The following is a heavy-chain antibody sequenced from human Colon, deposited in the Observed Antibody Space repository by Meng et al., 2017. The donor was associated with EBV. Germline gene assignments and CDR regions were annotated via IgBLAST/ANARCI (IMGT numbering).Heavy chain of an antibody. Sequence: VQLQESGPGLVEPSQTLSLTCTVSGGSMSSGNYYWSWIRQPPGKGLEWIGYIHHSGSAYYNPSLKSRVSISVDTSKSQFSLNLNSMTAADTAVYYCASFDHIPRRNYFDYWGQGTLVTASS. CDR3: ASFDHIPRRNYFDY. D-gene: IGHD2-21*01. CDR2: IHHSGSA. J-gene: IGHJ4*02. CDR1: GGSMSSGNYY. V-gene: IGHV4-30-4*01.